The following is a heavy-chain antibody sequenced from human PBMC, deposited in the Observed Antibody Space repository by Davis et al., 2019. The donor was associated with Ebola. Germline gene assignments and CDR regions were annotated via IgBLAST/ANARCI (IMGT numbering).Heavy chain of an antibody. CDR2: TRSKANSYAT. CDR1: GFTFSGSA. CDR3: TQSGSRDY. J-gene: IGHJ4*02. V-gene: IGHV3-73*01. Sequence: GESLKISCAASGFTFSGSAMHWVRQASGKGLEWVGRTRSKANSYATAYAASVKGRFTISRDDSKNTAYLQMNSLKTEDTAVYYCTQSGSRDYWGQGTLVTVSS. D-gene: IGHD1-26*01.